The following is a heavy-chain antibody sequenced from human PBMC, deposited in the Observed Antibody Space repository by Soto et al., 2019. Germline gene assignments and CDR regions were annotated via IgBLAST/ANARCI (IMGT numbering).Heavy chain of an antibody. CDR1: GYTFSNFW. CDR3: PPSPGTSPYFDY. D-gene: IGHD2-2*01. J-gene: IGHJ4*01. V-gene: IGHV5-51*01. CDR2: IYPGDHET. Sequence: PVESLKISCQCSGYTFSNFWIGWVRQLPGKGLEWMGIIYPGDHETRYSPSFHGKVTISADKSINTAYLQWNSLEASDTAFYFCPPSPGTSPYFDYCGQGALVSGS.